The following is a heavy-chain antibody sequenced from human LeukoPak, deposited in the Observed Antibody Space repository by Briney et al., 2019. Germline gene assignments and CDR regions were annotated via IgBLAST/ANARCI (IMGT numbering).Heavy chain of an antibody. CDR1: GASISSSGYY. J-gene: IGHJ4*02. D-gene: IGHD4-17*01. Sequence: SETLSLTCTVSGASISSSGYYWGWIRQPPGKGLEWIGTIDYRGDTYYNPSLKSRIAISADTSRIQFSLKLNPVTAADTAVYYCVRDFGDHRTDYWGQGTLVTVSS. V-gene: IGHV4-39*07. CDR3: VRDFGDHRTDY. CDR2: IDYRGDT.